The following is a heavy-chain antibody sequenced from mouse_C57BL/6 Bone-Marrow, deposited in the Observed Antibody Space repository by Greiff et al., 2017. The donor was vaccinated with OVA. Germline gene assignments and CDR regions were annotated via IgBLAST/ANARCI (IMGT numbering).Heavy chain of an antibody. V-gene: IGHV1-58*01. J-gene: IGHJ4*01. CDR1: GYTFTSYG. Sequence: VQLQQPGAELVRPGSSVKMSCKTSGYTFTSYGINWVKQRPGQGLEWIGYIYIGNGYTEYNEKFKGKATLTSDTSSSAAYMQLSSLTSEDSAIYFCARKENLVFYAMDYWGQGTSVTVSS. D-gene: IGHD2-12*01. CDR3: ARKENLVFYAMDY. CDR2: IYIGNGYT.